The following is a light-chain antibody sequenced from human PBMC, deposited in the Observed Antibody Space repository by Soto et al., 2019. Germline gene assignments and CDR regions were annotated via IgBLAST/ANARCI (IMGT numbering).Light chain of an antibody. CDR3: LKYNSAPRT. V-gene: IGKV1-27*01. CDR2: AAS. J-gene: IGKJ1*01. Sequence: DIQMTQAPSSLSASVGDRVTITCRASQGISNCLAWYQQRPGKVPKLLIYAASTLQSGVPSGFSGSGSGTDFTLTISSLQPEDVATYYCLKYNSAPRTFGQGTKVEIK. CDR1: QGISNC.